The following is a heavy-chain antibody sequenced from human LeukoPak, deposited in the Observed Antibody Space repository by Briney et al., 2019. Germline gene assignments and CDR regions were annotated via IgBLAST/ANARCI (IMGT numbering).Heavy chain of an antibody. CDR1: GFTFDDYA. V-gene: IGHV3-9*01. Sequence: SLRLSCAASGFTFDDYAMHWVRQAPGKGLEWVSGISWNSGSIGYADSVKGRFTISRDNAKNSLYLQMNSLRAEDTALYYCAKAIASHYFDYWGQGTLVTVSS. CDR3: AKAIASHYFDY. CDR2: ISWNSGSI. J-gene: IGHJ4*02. D-gene: IGHD2-21*01.